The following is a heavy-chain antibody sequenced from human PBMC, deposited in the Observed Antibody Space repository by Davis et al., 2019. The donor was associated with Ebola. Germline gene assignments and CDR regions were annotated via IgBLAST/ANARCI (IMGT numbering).Heavy chain of an antibody. CDR3: VKDVMTSWVMPDAFET. CDR2: ISGTGASI. D-gene: IGHD2-2*01. Sequence: ESLKTPRAASGFTFDNYAMSWVRQAPGRGLEWITTISGTGASIYYSDPVKGRFTISRDDPKNMVYLQMNSLRAEDTAIYFCVKDVMTSWVMPDAFETWGQGTKVTVSS. CDR1: GFTFDNYA. V-gene: IGHV3-23*01. J-gene: IGHJ3*02.